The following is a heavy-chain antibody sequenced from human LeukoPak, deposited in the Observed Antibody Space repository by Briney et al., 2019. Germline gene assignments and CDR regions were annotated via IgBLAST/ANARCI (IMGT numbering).Heavy chain of an antibody. V-gene: IGHV3-9*01. CDR1: GFTFDDYA. D-gene: IGHD3-22*01. Sequence: GGSLRLSCAASGFTFDDYAMHWVRQAPGKGLEWVSGISWNSGSIGYADSVKGRFTISRDNSKNTLYLQMNSLRAEDTAVYYCAKAPITMIVVVSPHPIDYWGQGTLVTVSS. CDR3: AKAPITMIVVVSPHPIDY. CDR2: ISWNSGSI. J-gene: IGHJ4*02.